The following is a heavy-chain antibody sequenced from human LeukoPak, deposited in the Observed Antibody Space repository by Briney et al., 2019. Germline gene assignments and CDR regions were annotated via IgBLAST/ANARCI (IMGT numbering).Heavy chain of an antibody. Sequence: GESLKISCKGSGYSFTSYWIGWVRQMPGKGLEWMGIIYPGDSDTRYSPSFQGQVTISADKSISTAYLQWSSLMASDTAMYYCARRRLGELSDDAFDIWGQGTMVTVSS. CDR2: IYPGDSDT. D-gene: IGHD3-16*02. V-gene: IGHV5-51*01. CDR1: GYSFTSYW. J-gene: IGHJ3*02. CDR3: ARRRLGELSDDAFDI.